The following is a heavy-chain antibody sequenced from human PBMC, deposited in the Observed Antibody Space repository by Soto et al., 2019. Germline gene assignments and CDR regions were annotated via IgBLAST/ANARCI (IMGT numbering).Heavy chain of an antibody. D-gene: IGHD3-10*01. CDR1: GFTFSTYP. J-gene: IGHJ4*02. V-gene: IGHV3-23*01. CDR2: ISGSGGST. Sequence: EVQLLESGGGLVQVGESLRLSCPASGFTFSTYPMSWVRQAPGKGLEWVSRISGSGGSTYYADSVRGRFTISRDNSKNTLYLQMNSLRAEDTAVYYCAKNNLFGSGTNDYWGQGTLVTVSS. CDR3: AKNNLFGSGTNDY.